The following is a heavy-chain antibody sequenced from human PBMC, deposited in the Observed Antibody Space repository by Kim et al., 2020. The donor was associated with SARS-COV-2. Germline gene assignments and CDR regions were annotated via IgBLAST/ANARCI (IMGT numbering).Heavy chain of an antibody. CDR2: INHSGST. CDR3: ARSSGSGSYGCFDY. D-gene: IGHD3-10*01. J-gene: IGHJ4*02. Sequence: SETLSLTCAVYGGSFSGYYWSWIRQPPGKGLEWIGEINHSGSTNYNPSLKSRVTISVDTSKNQFSLKLSSVTAADTAVYYCARSSGSGSYGCFDYWGQGTLVTVSS. V-gene: IGHV4-34*01. CDR1: GGSFSGYY.